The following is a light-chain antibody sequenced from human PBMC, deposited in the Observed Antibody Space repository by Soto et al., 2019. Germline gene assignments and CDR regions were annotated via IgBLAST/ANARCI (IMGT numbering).Light chain of an antibody. Sequence: QSVLTQPRSVSGSPGQSVTISCTGSSSDVGSYNYVSWYQHHPGKAPKLMIYDVSKRPSGVPDRFSGSKSGNTASLTISGVQGEDEADYYCCGYVGRYTPYVFGTGTKVTVL. CDR3: CGYVGRYTPYV. V-gene: IGLV2-11*01. J-gene: IGLJ1*01. CDR1: SSDVGSYNY. CDR2: DVS.